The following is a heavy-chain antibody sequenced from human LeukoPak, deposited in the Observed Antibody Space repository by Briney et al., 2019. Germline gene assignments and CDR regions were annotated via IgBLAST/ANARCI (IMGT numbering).Heavy chain of an antibody. V-gene: IGHV4-31*03. CDR3: ARDGDLSLDP. CDR1: GGSISSGGYY. CDR2: IYYSGST. J-gene: IGHJ5*02. D-gene: IGHD7-27*01. Sequence: PSETLSLTCTVSGGSISSGGYYWSWIRQHPGEGLEWIGYIYYSGSTYYNPSLKSRVTISVDTSKNQFSLKLSSVTAADTAVYYCARDGDLSLDPWGQGTLVTVSS.